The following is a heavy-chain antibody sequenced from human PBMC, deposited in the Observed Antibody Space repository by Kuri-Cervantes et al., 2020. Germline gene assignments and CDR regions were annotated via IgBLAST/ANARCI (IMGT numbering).Heavy chain of an antibody. Sequence: SETLSLTCTVSGGSISSYYWSWIRQPPGKGLERIGYIYYSGSTNYNPSLKSGVTISVATSKNQFSLQLSSVTAADTAVYNGARLYYYVSSGYYYYYYGMDVWGQGTTVTVSS. CDR1: GGSISSYY. CDR2: IYYSGST. V-gene: IGHV4-59*01. CDR3: ARLYYYVSSGYYYYYYGMDV. D-gene: IGHD3-22*01. J-gene: IGHJ6*02.